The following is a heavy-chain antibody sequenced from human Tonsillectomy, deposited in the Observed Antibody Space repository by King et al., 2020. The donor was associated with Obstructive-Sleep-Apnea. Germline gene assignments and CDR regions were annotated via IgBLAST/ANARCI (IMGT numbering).Heavy chain of an antibody. V-gene: IGHV3-30*02. CDR2: IRDDGSNE. J-gene: IGHJ4*02. CDR3: AKDRCSNGVCFVDY. Sequence: QVQLVESGGGVVQPGRSLRLSCAASGFSFSNYGMHWVRQAPGKGLEWGTFIRDDGSNEFYTISVKGRLTVSRDNSKNTRYLQMKSLRPEDTAVYYCAKDRCSNGVCFVDYWGQGTPVTVSS. CDR1: GFSFSNYG. D-gene: IGHD2-8*01.